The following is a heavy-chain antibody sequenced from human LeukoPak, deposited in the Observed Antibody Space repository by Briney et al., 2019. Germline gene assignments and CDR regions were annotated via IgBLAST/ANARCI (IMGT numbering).Heavy chain of an antibody. J-gene: IGHJ6*02. CDR2: IWYDGSNK. Sequence: PGGSLRLSCAASGFTFSSYGMHWVRQAPGKGLEWVAVIWYDGSNKYYADSVKGRFTISRDNAKNSLYLQMNSLRAEDTALYYCAKTSRGYSGYDSYYGMDVWGQGTTVTVSS. D-gene: IGHD5-12*01. V-gene: IGHV3-33*03. CDR3: AKTSRGYSGYDSYYGMDV. CDR1: GFTFSSYG.